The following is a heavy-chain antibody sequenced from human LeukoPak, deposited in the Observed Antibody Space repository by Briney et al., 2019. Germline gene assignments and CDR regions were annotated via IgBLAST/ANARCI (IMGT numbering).Heavy chain of an antibody. CDR3: ARPYCSGGSCYSFNYFDY. J-gene: IGHJ4*02. D-gene: IGHD2-15*01. V-gene: IGHV3-30*04. CDR2: ISYDGSNK. CDR1: GFTFSSYA. Sequence: GGSLRLSCAASGFTFSSYAMHWVRQAPGKGLEWVAVISYDGSNKYYADSVKGRFTISRGNSKNTLYLQMNSLRAEDTAVYYCARPYCSGGSCYSFNYFDYWGQGTLVTVSS.